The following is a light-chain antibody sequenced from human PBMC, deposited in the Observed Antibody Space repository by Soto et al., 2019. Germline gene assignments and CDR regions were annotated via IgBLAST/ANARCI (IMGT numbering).Light chain of an antibody. Sequence: DTVMTQSPLSLPVIPGEPASISCRSSQSPLHSNGYNYLAWYLRKPGQSPQLLINLGSNRASGVPDRFSGSEAGTDFTLKISRVEAEDVGVYYCMQTLQTPYTFGRGTKLEIK. V-gene: IGKV2-28*01. CDR1: QSPLHSNGYNY. CDR3: MQTLQTPYT. CDR2: LGS. J-gene: IGKJ2*01.